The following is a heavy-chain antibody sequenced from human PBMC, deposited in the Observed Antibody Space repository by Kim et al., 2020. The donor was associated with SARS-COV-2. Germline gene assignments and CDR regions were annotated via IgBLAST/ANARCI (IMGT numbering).Heavy chain of an antibody. D-gene: IGHD3-3*01. CDR3: ARASQNTIPEYY. V-gene: IGHV1-8*01. Sequence: ASVKVSCKASGYTFTSYDINWVRQATGQGLEWMGWMNPNSGNTGYAQKFQGRVTMTRNTSISTAYMELSSLRSEDTAVYYCARASQNTIPEYYWGQGTLVTVSS. CDR2: MNPNSGNT. CDR1: GYTFTSYD. J-gene: IGHJ4*02.